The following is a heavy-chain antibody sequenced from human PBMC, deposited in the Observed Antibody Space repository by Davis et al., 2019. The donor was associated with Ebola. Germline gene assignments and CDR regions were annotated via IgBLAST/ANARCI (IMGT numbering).Heavy chain of an antibody. CDR3: ARGGIQLWSSFDY. J-gene: IGHJ4*02. CDR1: GGSISSYY. Sequence: MPGGSLRLSCSVSGGSISSYYWSWIRQPPGKGLEWIGYIYYSGSTNYSPSLKSRVTISVDTSKNQFSLKLSSVTAADTAVYYCARGGIQLWSSFDYWGQGTLVTVSS. V-gene: IGHV4-59*01. D-gene: IGHD5-18*01. CDR2: IYYSGST.